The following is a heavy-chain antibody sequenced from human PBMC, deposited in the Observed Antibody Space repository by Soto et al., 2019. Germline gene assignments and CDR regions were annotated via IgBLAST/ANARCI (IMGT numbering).Heavy chain of an antibody. Sequence: EVQLVESGGGLVQPGGSLGLSCAASGFTVSTNYMTWVRQAPGKGLEWVSVIYSGGGTYYADSVKGRFTISRDTAKNTVYLRMNNLRADDTAVYYCARGGNEQIAYWGQGTLVTVSS. CDR2: IYSGGGT. J-gene: IGHJ4*02. D-gene: IGHD1-1*01. CDR1: GFTVSTNY. CDR3: ARGGNEQIAY. V-gene: IGHV3-66*01.